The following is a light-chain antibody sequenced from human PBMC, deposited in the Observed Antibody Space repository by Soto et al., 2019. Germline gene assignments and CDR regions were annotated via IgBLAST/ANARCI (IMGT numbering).Light chain of an antibody. CDR1: SSDVGGYNF. Sequence: QSALTQRRSVSGSPGQSVTISCTGSSSDVGGYNFVSWYLQYPGKAPKLLIYDVDKRPSGVPHRFSGSRSGNTASLTISGLHADFKTRRFWRSNAGSPRRFG. CDR2: DVD. V-gene: IGLV2-11*01. CDR3: RSNAGSPRR. J-gene: IGLJ1*01.